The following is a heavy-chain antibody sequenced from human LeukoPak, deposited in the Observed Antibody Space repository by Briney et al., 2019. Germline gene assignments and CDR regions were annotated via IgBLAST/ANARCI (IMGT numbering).Heavy chain of an antibody. V-gene: IGHV1-2*02. J-gene: IGHJ4*02. CDR2: ISPERGGT. CDR3: ARDMSKAVAGNDY. D-gene: IGHD6-19*01. Sequence: ASVKVSCKASGYTFIAYFMHWVRQAPGQGLEWMGWISPERGGTNYAQRFQGRVTMTRDTSTNTVYMELSGLTSEDTAIYYCARDMSKAVAGNDYWGQGTLVTVSS. CDR1: GYTFIAYF.